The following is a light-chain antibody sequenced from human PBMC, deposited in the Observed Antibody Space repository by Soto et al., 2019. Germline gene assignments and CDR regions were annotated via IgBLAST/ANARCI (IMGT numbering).Light chain of an antibody. CDR1: SSDVGNYKF. CDR3: CSYAGTSTYV. J-gene: IGLJ1*01. Sequence: QSALTQPASVSGSPGQSITISCTGTSSDVGNYKFVSWYQHHPGKAPKLMISEGSKRPSGVSNRFSGSKSGNTASLTISGLQAEDEADYYCCSYAGTSTYVFGTGTKLTVL. V-gene: IGLV2-23*01. CDR2: EGS.